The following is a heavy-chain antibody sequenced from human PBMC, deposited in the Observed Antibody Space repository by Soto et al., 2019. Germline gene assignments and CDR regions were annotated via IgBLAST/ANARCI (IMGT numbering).Heavy chain of an antibody. D-gene: IGHD3-16*01. V-gene: IGHV5-51*01. Sequence: GESLKISCKGSGYSFTSYWIGWVRQMPGKGLEWMGIIYPGDSDTRYSPSFQGQVTISADKSISTAYLQWSSLKASDTAMYYCARDQSWQDLVWWFDPWGQGTLVTVSS. CDR1: GYSFTSYW. CDR3: ARDQSWQDLVWWFDP. J-gene: IGHJ5*02. CDR2: IYPGDSDT.